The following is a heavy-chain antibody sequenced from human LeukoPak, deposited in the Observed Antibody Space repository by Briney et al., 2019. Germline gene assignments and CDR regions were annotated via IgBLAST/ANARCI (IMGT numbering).Heavy chain of an antibody. V-gene: IGHV4-34*01. CDR1: GGSFSGYY. D-gene: IGHD6-13*01. CDR3: ARGVDGYSSSWYLDY. Sequence: PSETLSLTCAVYGGSFSGYYWSWIRQPPGKGLEWIGEINHSGSTNYNPSLKSRVTISVDTSKNQFSLKLSSVTAADTAVYYCARGVDGYSSSWYLDYWGQGTLVTVSS. CDR2: INHSGST. J-gene: IGHJ4*02.